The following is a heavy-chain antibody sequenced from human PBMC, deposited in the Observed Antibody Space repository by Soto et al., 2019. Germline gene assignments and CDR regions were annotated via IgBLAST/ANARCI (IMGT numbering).Heavy chain of an antibody. V-gene: IGHV3-33*01. Sequence: QVQLVESGGGVVQPGRSLRLSCAASGFTFSSYGMHWVRQAPGKGLEWVAVIRYDGSNKYYADSVKGRFTISRDNSKNALYLQMNSLRAEDTAVYYCARDIVLMVYARRGYYYYGMGVWGQGTTVTVSS. CDR2: IRYDGSNK. CDR3: ARDIVLMVYARRGYYYYGMGV. J-gene: IGHJ6*02. D-gene: IGHD2-8*01. CDR1: GFTFSSYG.